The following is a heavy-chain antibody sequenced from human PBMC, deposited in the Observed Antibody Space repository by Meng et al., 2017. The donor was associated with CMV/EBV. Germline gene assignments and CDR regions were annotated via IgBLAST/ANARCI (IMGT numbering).Heavy chain of an antibody. Sequence: GESLKISCAASGFTFSTYSMNWVRQAPGKGLEWVSYITSGSSRTYYADSVKGLFSISRDNGKNSLSLHMTSLGGEDTAVYYCARGADYGDPSPRIFDYWGQGTLVTVSS. CDR3: ARGADYGDPSPRIFDY. CDR1: GFTFSTYS. CDR2: ITSGSSRT. J-gene: IGHJ4*02. V-gene: IGHV3-48*04. D-gene: IGHD4/OR15-4a*01.